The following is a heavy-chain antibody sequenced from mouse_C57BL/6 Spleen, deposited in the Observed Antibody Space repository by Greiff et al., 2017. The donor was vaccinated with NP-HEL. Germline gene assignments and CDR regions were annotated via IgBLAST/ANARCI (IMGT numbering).Heavy chain of an antibody. V-gene: IGHV5-17*01. D-gene: IGHD1-1*01. CDR2: ISSGSSTI. Sequence: DVKLVESGGGLVKPGGSLKLSCAASGFTFSDYGMHWVRQAPEKGLEWVAYISSGSSTIYYADTVKGRFTISRDNAKNTLFLQMTSLRSEDTAMDYCARDYGDYYAMDYWGQGTSVTVSS. J-gene: IGHJ4*01. CDR1: GFTFSDYG. CDR3: ARDYGDYYAMDY.